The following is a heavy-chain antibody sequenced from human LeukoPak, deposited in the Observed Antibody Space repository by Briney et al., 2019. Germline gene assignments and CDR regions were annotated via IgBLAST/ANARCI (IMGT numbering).Heavy chain of an antibody. CDR1: GYTFTSYG. Sequence: GASVKVSCKASGYTFTSYGISWVRQAPGQGLEWMGWISAYNGNTNYAQKLQGRVTMTTDTSTSTAYMELRSLRSDDTAVYYCARNIPPRNRHSYGYDYWGQGTLVTVSS. D-gene: IGHD5-18*01. CDR2: ISAYNGNT. V-gene: IGHV1-18*01. J-gene: IGHJ4*02. CDR3: ARNIPPRNRHSYGYDY.